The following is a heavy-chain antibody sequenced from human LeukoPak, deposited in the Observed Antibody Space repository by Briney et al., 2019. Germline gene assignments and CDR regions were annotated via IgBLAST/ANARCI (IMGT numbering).Heavy chain of an antibody. CDR3: ASLGTLRS. V-gene: IGHV4-39*01. CDR1: VGSVISSSYY. CDR2: ISYSGAN. Sequence: SETLSLTCTVSVGSVISSSYYWGWIRQPPGKGLEWIGSISYSGANYNNPSLKSRVSISIDTSKNQFSVKLTSVTAADTAMYYCASLGTLRSWGQGTLVTVSS. J-gene: IGHJ5*02. D-gene: IGHD7-27*01.